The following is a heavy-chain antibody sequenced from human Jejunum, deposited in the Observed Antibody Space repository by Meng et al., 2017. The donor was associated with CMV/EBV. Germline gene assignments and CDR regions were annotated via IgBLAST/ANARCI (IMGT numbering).Heavy chain of an antibody. CDR2: ISSNSIYI. D-gene: IGHD1/OR15-1a*01. Sequence: LAFSSYEKRWDRQGQGKGLGLVSSISSNSIYIHNADSEKGRFTITRDNARTSLFLQMNSLRAEDTAVYYCARYGITGTRWGGWFDPWGQGTLVTVSS. CDR3: ARYGITGTRWGGWFDP. V-gene: IGHV3-21*01. CDR1: LAFSSYE. J-gene: IGHJ5*02.